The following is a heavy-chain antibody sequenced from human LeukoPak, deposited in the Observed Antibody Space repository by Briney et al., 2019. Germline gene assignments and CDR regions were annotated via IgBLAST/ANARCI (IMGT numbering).Heavy chain of an antibody. J-gene: IGHJ4*02. CDR2: ISYDGSNK. CDR1: GFTFSSYG. Sequence: GMSLRLSCAASGFTFSSYGMHWVRQAPGKGLEWVAVISYDGSNKYYADSVKGRFTISRDNAKNSLYLQMNSLRAEDTAVYYCARAGFTFSDYFGSFFDYWGQGTLVTVSS. V-gene: IGHV3-30*03. D-gene: IGHD3-10*01. CDR3: ARAGFTFSDYFGSFFDY.